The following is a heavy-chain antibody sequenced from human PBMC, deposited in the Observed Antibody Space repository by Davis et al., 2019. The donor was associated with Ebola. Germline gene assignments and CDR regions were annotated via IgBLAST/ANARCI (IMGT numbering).Heavy chain of an antibody. Sequence: GESLKISCAASGFTFSSYSMNWVRQAPGKGLEWVSSISSSSSYIYYADSVKGRFTISRDNAKNSLYLQMNSLRAEDTAVYYCARDLGEQQHVYYYYYGMDVWDQGTTVTVSS. CDR3: ARDLGEQQHVYYYYYGMDV. V-gene: IGHV3-21*01. CDR2: ISSSSSYI. CDR1: GFTFSSYS. J-gene: IGHJ6*02. D-gene: IGHD6-13*01.